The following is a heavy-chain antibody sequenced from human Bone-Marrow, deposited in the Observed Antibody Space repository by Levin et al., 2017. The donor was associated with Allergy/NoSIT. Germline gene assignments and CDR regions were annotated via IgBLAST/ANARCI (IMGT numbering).Heavy chain of an antibody. Sequence: ESGPTLVKPTQTLTLTCSFSGFSVTSNGVAVAWIRQSPGKALEWLALIYWDGDKRYKPSLFSRLTIDRNIYRKQVVLTMTNMEAVDTATYFCARQAPLRTEDFWSGYLEDWGPGIPVTVSS. CDR2: IYWDGDK. J-gene: IGHJ4*02. CDR3: ARQAPLRTEDFWSGYLED. CDR1: GFSVTSNGVA. V-gene: IGHV2-5*02. D-gene: IGHD3-3*01.